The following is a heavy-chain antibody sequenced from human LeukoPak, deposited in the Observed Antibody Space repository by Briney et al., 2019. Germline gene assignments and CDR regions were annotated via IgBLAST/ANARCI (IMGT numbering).Heavy chain of an antibody. CDR1: GGTFSSYA. CDR3: ARGLWSGYYYYYMDV. CDR2: IIPIFGTA. Sequence: GASVKVSCKASGGTFSSYAISWVRQAPGQGLEWMGGIIPIFGTANYAQKFQGRVTITADKSTSTAYMELSSLRSEDTAVYYCARGLWSGYYYYYMDVWGTGTTVTVSS. D-gene: IGHD3-3*01. V-gene: IGHV1-69*06. J-gene: IGHJ6*03.